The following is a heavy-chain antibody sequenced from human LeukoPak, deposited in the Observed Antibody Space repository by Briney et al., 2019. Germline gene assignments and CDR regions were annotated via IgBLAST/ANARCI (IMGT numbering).Heavy chain of an antibody. J-gene: IGHJ5*02. V-gene: IGHV4-34*01. CDR3: AMGDGYDYVWGSYRSYNWFDP. CDR2: MYHSGRH. Sequence: KPSETLSLTCAVYGGSFSGYYWSWIRQPPGKGLEWIGSMYHSGRHYYNPSLKSRVTISVDTSKNQFSLTLSSVTAADTAVYYCAMGDGYDYVWGSYRSYNWFDPWGQGTLVTVSS. CDR1: GGSFSGYY. D-gene: IGHD3-16*02.